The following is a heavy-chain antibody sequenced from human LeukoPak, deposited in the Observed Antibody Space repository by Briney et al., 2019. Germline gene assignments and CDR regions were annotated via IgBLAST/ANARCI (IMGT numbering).Heavy chain of an antibody. CDR1: GFTFSNAW. Sequence: GGSLRLSCAASGFTFSNAWMSWVRQAPGKGLEWVGRIKSKTDGGTTDYAAPVKGRFTISRDDSKNTLYLQMNSLKTEDTAVYYCTTELYYDSSGYYTKQTYDYWGQGTLVTVST. CDR3: TTELYYDSSGYYTKQTYDY. CDR2: IKSKTDGGTT. D-gene: IGHD3-22*01. J-gene: IGHJ4*02. V-gene: IGHV3-15*01.